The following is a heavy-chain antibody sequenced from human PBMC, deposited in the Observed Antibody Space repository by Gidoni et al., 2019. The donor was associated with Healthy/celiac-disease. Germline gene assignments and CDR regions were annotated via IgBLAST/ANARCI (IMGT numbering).Heavy chain of an antibody. CDR1: GFTFSSTW. V-gene: IGHV3-7*01. Sequence: EVQLVESGGGLVQPGGSLRLSCAASGFTFSSTWMSWVRLAPGKGLEWVAKIKQDGSEKYYVDSVKGRFTISRDNAKYSLYLQMNSLRAEDTAVYYCARADRLYYYDSSGYYYYYYGMDVWGQGTTVTVSS. CDR3: ARADRLYYYDSSGYYYYYYGMDV. D-gene: IGHD3-22*01. J-gene: IGHJ6*02. CDR2: IKQDGSEK.